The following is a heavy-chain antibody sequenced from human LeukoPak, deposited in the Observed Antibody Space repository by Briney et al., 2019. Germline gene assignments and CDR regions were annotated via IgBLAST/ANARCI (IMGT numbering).Heavy chain of an antibody. V-gene: IGHV3-7*01. Sequence: GGSLRLSCAASGFTFSNYWMSWFRQASGKGLEWVANIKQDGSEKYYVDSVKGRFTIARDNAKSSLYLQMTSLRAEDTAVYYCAREPFYDFWSGYYTGCSWGQGTLVTVSS. D-gene: IGHD3-3*01. CDR2: IKQDGSEK. CDR3: AREPFYDFWSGYYTGCS. J-gene: IGHJ5*02. CDR1: GFTFSNYW.